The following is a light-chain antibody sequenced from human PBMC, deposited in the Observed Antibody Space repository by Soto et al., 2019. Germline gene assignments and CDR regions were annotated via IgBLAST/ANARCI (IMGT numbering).Light chain of an antibody. V-gene: IGKV1-39*01. J-gene: IGKJ2*01. CDR2: AAS. CDR1: QSISTY. Sequence: DILMPQYPSSLSASVGDRVIITCRASQSISTYLNWYQQSPGKAPKLLIYAASTLHSGVPSRFSGSGSGTEFTLTISGLQPEDVVPCYSHQTSVLYYTFGQGTKVES. CDR3: HQTSVLYYT.